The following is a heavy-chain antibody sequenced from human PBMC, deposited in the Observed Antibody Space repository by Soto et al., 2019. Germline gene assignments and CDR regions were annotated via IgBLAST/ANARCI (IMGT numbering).Heavy chain of an antibody. Sequence: EVQLLESGGGLVQPGGSLRLSCAASGFTFSSYAMGWVRQAPGMGLEWVSGISGRGGNSYFADSVKGRFTISRDNSKNTLYLQMNSLRAEDTAVYYCAKGIRQVATMVEFDSWGQGTLVTVSS. CDR2: ISGRGGNS. V-gene: IGHV3-23*01. D-gene: IGHD3-10*01. J-gene: IGHJ4*02. CDR1: GFTFSSYA. CDR3: AKGIRQVATMVEFDS.